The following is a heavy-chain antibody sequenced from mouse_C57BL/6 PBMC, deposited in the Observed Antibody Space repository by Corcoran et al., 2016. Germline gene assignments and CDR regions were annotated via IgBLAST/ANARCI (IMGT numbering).Heavy chain of an antibody. Sequence: QVQLQQSGAALVKPGASVKISCKASGYAFSSYWMNWVKQRPGQGLEWIGQIYPGDGDTHDNGKFKGKATLTADKSSSTAYMQLSIWTSEDSAVYFCARGTTVVATRAWWAYWGQGTLVTVSA. V-gene: IGHV1-80*01. J-gene: IGHJ3*01. CDR3: ARGTTVVATRAWWAY. CDR1: GYAFSSYW. D-gene: IGHD1-1*01. CDR2: IYPGDGDT.